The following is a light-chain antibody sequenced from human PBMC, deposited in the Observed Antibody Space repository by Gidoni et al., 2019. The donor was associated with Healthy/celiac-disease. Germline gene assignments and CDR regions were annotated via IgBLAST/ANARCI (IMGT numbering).Light chain of an antibody. J-gene: IGKJ1*01. CDR1: QSISSY. Sequence: DIQMTQSPSSLSASVGDRVTITCRASQSISSYLNLYQQKPGKAPKLLIYAASSLQSVVPSRFSGSGSGTDFPLTISSLQPEDFATDYCQQSYSTPRTFGQGTKVEIK. V-gene: IGKV1-39*01. CDR2: AAS. CDR3: QQSYSTPRT.